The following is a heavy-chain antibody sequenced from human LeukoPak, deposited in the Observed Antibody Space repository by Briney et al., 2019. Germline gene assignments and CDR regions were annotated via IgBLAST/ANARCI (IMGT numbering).Heavy chain of an antibody. CDR1: GYSISSGYY. D-gene: IGHD3-9*01. J-gene: IGHJ4*02. V-gene: IGHV4-38-2*02. Sequence: PSETLSLTCTASGYSISSGYYWGWIRQPPGKGLEWIGSIYHSGSTYYNPSLKSRVTISVDTSKNQFSLKLSSVTAADTAVYYCARFTYYDILTGPGGVYYWGQGTLVTVSS. CDR2: IYHSGST. CDR3: ARFTYYDILTGPGGVYY.